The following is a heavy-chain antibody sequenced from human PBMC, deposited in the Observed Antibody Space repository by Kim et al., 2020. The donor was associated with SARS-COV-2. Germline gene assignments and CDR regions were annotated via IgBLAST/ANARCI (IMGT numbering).Heavy chain of an antibody. V-gene: IGHV3-48*02. Sequence: YYADSVKGRFTISRDNAKNSLYLQMNSLRDEDTAVYYCARVRRDCEALLYWGQGTLVTVSS. J-gene: IGHJ4*02. CDR3: ARVRRDCEALLY. D-gene: IGHD2-21*02.